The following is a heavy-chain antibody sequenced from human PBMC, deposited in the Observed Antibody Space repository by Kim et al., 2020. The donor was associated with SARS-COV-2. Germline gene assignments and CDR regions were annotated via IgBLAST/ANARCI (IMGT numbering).Heavy chain of an antibody. Sequence: ASVKVSCKASGYTFTSYGISWVRQAPGQGLEWMGWISAYNGNTNYAQKLQGRVTMTTDTSTSTAYMELRSLRSDDTAVYYCARDFYDFWSGYFGGSTYYYYYYGMDVWGQGTTVTVSS. CDR3: ARDFYDFWSGYFGGSTYYYYYYGMDV. CDR2: ISAYNGNT. CDR1: GYTFTSYG. J-gene: IGHJ6*02. D-gene: IGHD3-3*01. V-gene: IGHV1-18*04.